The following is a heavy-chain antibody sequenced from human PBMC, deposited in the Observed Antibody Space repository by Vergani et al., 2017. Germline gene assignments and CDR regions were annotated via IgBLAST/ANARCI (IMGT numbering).Heavy chain of an antibody. J-gene: IGHJ6*02. Sequence: DVHLAESGGGFFQPGGSLRLSCSASGFSFNSYWMHWVRQVPGKGLLWVSRIKSDGSITAYADSVKGRFTISRDNAQNTLYLQMDSLRGEDTAVYYCARDSPMGSDWGQGTAVTVSS. V-gene: IGHV3-74*03. CDR2: IKSDGSIT. D-gene: IGHD3-10*01. CDR1: GFSFNSYW. CDR3: ARDSPMGSD.